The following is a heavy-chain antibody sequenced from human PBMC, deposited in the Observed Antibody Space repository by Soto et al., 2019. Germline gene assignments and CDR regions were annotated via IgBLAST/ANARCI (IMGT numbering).Heavy chain of an antibody. CDR3: AKDLGRGWVLRYFHYYCMDV. D-gene: IGHD3-9*01. J-gene: IGHJ6*04. CDR1: VFTFSRYA. Sequence: EVQLLESGGGLVQPGGSLRLSCAASVFTFSRYAMSWVRQAPREGLEWVSAITGSGGSTDYADSVKGRFTISRDNSRNTLYLQRNSLRAEDTAVYYCAKDLGRGWVLRYFHYYCMDVWGEGTTVTVSA. V-gene: IGHV3-23*01. CDR2: ITGSGGST.